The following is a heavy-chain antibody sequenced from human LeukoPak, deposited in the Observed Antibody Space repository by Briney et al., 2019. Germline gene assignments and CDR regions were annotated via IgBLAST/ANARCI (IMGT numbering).Heavy chain of an antibody. D-gene: IGHD3-22*01. Sequence: SETLSLTCAVSGGSISSSSYYWGWIRQPPGKGLEWIGNINYSGSTYYNPSLKSRVTISVDTSKKQFSLKLTSATAADTAVYYCARHDRAGYYMDVWGKGTTVTVSS. V-gene: IGHV4-39*01. CDR2: INYSGST. J-gene: IGHJ6*03. CDR1: GGSISSSSYY. CDR3: ARHDRAGYYMDV.